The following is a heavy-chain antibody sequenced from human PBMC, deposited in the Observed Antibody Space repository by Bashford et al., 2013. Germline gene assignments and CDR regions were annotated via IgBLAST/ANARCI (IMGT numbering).Heavy chain of an antibody. D-gene: IGHD2-15*01. CDR3: ARAGYCSGGSCYGISS. CDR2: ISHSEAT. Sequence: SETLSLTCTVSRGSMSSNIWWSWVRQPPGKGLEWIGEISHSEATNYNPSLNGRLTLSLDKSKKQISLHLTSVTAADTAVYYCARAGYCSGGSCYGISSWGQGTLVTVSS. V-gene: IGHV4-4*02. J-gene: IGHJ5*02. CDR1: RGSMSSNIW.